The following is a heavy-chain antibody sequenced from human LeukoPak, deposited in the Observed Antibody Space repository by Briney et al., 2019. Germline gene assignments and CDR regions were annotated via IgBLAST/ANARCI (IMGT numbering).Heavy chain of an antibody. J-gene: IGHJ5*02. Sequence: SVKVSCKVSGYTLTELSMHWVRQAPGKGLEWMGGIIPIFGTPNYAQKFQGRVTIIADESTSTAYMELSSLRSEDTAVYCCARVVTTVNSNWFDPWGQGTLVTVSS. CDR2: IIPIFGTP. CDR3: ARVVTTVNSNWFDP. V-gene: IGHV1-69*13. CDR1: GYTLTELS. D-gene: IGHD4-11*01.